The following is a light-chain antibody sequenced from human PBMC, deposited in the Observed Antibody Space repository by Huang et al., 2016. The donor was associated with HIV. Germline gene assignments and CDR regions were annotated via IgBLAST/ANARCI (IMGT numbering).Light chain of an antibody. CDR1: QSVTQY. CDR2: GAS. V-gene: IGKV1-39*01. CDR3: QQSSSPPPT. Sequence: DIQMTQSPSSLSASVGDRVTIPCRATQSVTQYLNWYQQKPGKAPKLLIYGASRLQTGVPSRFSGSGSGTDFTLTISSLQPEDFATYYCQQSSSPPPTFGPGTKVDIK. J-gene: IGKJ3*01.